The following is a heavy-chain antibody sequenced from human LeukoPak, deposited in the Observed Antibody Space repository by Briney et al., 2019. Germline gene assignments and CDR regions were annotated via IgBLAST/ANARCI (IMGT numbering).Heavy chain of an antibody. CDR2: IYYSGTT. J-gene: IGHJ6*03. V-gene: IGHV4-39*01. CDR3: ARQGGTMVRGVPRAAMDV. CDR1: GGSIGSSDSF. D-gene: IGHD3-10*01. Sequence: SETLSLTCTVSGGSIGSSDSFWGWIRQPPGKGLEWIGSIYYSGTTYYNPSLKSRLTISVDTSKNHFSLKLTSVTAADTAVYYCARQGGTMVRGVPRAAMDVWGKGTTVTISS.